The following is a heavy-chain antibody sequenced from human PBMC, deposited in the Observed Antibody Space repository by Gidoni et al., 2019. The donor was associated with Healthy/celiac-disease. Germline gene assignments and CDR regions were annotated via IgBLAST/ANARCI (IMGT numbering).Heavy chain of an antibody. D-gene: IGHD2-2*02. CDR1: GGSCSGYS. CDR2: INHSGST. J-gene: IGHJ5*02. Sequence: QVQLQQWGAGLLKPSETLSLTCAVYGGSCSGYSWSWIRPPPGKGLEWIGEINHSGSTNYHPSLKSRVPISVDTSKNQFSLKLSSVTAADTAVYYCARVAIKLGVFLRSHWFDPWGQGTLVTVSS. CDR3: ARVAIKLGVFLRSHWFDP. V-gene: IGHV4-34*01.